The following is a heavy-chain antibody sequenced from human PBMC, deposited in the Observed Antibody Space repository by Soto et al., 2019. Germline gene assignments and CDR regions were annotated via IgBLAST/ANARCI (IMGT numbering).Heavy chain of an antibody. Sequence: SETLSLTCTVSRGSISSGGYYWSWIRQHPGKGLEWIGYIYYSGSTYYNPSLKSRVTISVDTSKNQFSLKLSSVTAADTAVYYCARSYGDYVFWYFDLWGRGTLVTVSS. D-gene: IGHD4-17*01. CDR3: ARSYGDYVFWYFDL. V-gene: IGHV4-31*03. CDR2: IYYSGST. CDR1: RGSISSGGYY. J-gene: IGHJ2*01.